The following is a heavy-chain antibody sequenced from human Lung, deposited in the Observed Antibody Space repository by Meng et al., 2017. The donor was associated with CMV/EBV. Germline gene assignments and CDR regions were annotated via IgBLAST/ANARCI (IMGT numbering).Heavy chain of an antibody. Sequence: SXTLSLXCTVSGGSISSSTYYWGWVRQPPGKGLEWIGSLYYSGSTYYNPSPKSRVTISVDTSMNQFSLKLSSVTAADTAMYYCARGDSGSYYFDYWGQGTLVTVSS. CDR3: ARGDSGSYYFDY. D-gene: IGHD1-26*01. V-gene: IGHV4-39*07. J-gene: IGHJ4*02. CDR2: LYYSGST. CDR1: GGSISSSTYY.